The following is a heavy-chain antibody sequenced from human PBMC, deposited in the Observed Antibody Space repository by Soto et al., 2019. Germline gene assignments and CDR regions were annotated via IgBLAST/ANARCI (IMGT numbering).Heavy chain of an antibody. CDR1: GYTFTSYD. CDR2: FDPEDGET. J-gene: IGHJ6*02. D-gene: IGHD2-21*02. V-gene: IGHV1-24*01. CDR3: ATGRIVVVTAPSSYYYGMDV. Sequence: SVKVCCKASGYTFTSYDIYWVRQAPGKGLEWMGGFDPEDGETIYAQKFQGRVTMTEDTSTDTAYMELSSLRSEDTAVYYCATGRIVVVTAPSSYYYGMDVWGQGTTVTVSS.